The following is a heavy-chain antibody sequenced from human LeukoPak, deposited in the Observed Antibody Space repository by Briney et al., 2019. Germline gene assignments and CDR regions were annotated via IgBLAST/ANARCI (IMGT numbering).Heavy chain of an antibody. Sequence: GASVKVSCKASGYTFTSYYMHWVRQAPGQGLEWMGRIIPILGIANYAQKFQGRVTITADKSTSTAYMELSSLRSEDTAVYYCARDKGSGTDDYWGQGTLVTVSS. CDR1: GYTFTSYY. V-gene: IGHV1-69*04. CDR2: IIPILGIA. CDR3: ARDKGSGTDDY. J-gene: IGHJ4*02.